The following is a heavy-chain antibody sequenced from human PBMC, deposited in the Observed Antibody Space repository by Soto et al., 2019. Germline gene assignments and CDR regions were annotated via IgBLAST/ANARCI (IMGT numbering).Heavy chain of an antibody. D-gene: IGHD2-15*01. CDR3: ARTVGWLDP. Sequence: SRTLSLTCAISGDSVSSNSAAWNWIRQSPSRGLEWLGRTYYRSKWYKEYTPSVKSRITINPDTSKNQFSLQLNSVSPEDTAVYYCARTVGWLDPWGQGTLVTVSS. CDR1: GDSVSSNSAA. V-gene: IGHV6-1*01. J-gene: IGHJ5*02. CDR2: TYYRSKWYK.